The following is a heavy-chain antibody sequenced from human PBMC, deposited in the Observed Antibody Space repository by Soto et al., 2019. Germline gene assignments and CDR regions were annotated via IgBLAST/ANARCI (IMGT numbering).Heavy chain of an antibody. J-gene: IGHJ4*02. CDR2: ISSSSSTI. V-gene: IGHV3-48*02. CDR3: ARGDATFFDY. Sequence: GGSLRLSCAASGFPFSIYSVNWVRQAPGKGLEWVSDISSSSSTIYYADSVKGRFTISRDNAKNSLYLQMNSLRDEDTAVYYCARGDATFFDYWGKGIWVTVSS. D-gene: IGHD3-16*01. CDR1: GFPFSIYS.